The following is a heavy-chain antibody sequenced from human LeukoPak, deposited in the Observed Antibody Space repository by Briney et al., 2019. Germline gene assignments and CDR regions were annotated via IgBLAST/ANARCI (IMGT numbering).Heavy chain of an antibody. CDR3: ARGNYGDEEFYFDY. CDR1: GGTFSSYA. Sequence: SVKVSCKASGGTFSSYAISWVRQAPGQGLEWMGRIIPILGIANYAQKFRGRVTITADKSTSTAYMELSSLRSEDTAVYYCARGNYGDEEFYFDYWGQGTLVTVSS. D-gene: IGHD4-17*01. V-gene: IGHV1-69*04. J-gene: IGHJ4*02. CDR2: IIPILGIA.